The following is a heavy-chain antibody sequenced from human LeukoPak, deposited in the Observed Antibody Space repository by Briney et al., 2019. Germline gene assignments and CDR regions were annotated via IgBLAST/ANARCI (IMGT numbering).Heavy chain of an antibody. V-gene: IGHV3-33*08. CDR1: GFTFSSYG. D-gene: IGHD3-10*01. J-gene: IGHJ3*02. CDR2: IWYDGSNK. Sequence: GGSLRLSCSASGFTFSSYGMHWVRQAPGKGLEWVAVIWYDGSNKYYADSVKGRFTISRDNSKNTLYLQMNSLRAEDTAVYYCARAYYYGSGSGDAFDIWGQGTMVTVSS. CDR3: ARAYYYGSGSGDAFDI.